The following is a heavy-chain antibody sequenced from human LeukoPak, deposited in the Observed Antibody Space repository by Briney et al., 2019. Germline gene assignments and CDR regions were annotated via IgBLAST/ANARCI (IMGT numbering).Heavy chain of an antibody. CDR3: AKDPFRPFCSGGSCPNYYYGMDV. CDR2: ISYDGSNK. J-gene: IGHJ6*02. V-gene: IGHV3-30*18. Sequence: QPGGSLRLSCAASGFTFSSYGMHWVRQAPGKGLEWVAVISYDGSNKYYADSVKGRFTISRDNSKNTLYLQMNSLRAEDTAVYYCAKDPFRPFCSGGSCPNYYYGMDVWGQGTTVTVSS. CDR1: GFTFSSYG. D-gene: IGHD2-15*01.